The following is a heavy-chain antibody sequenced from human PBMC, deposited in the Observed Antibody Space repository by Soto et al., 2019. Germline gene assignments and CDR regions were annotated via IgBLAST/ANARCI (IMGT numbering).Heavy chain of an antibody. V-gene: IGHV3-30*04. D-gene: IGHD6-13*01. Sequence: GGSLRLSCAASGFTFSSHAMHWVRQAPGKGLEWVTVISYDGSNKYYADSVKGRVSISRDNSKNTLYLQIDSLRPEDTAVYYCARDESSSWTIYYFYGVDVWGQGSKITFSS. CDR1: GFTFSSHA. J-gene: IGHJ6*02. CDR3: ARDESSSWTIYYFYGVDV. CDR2: ISYDGSNK.